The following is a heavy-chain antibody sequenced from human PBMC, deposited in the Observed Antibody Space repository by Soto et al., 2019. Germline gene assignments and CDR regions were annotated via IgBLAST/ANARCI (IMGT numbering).Heavy chain of an antibody. CDR1: GGTLSRSA. CDR3: GTGSSWTKGES. Sequence: QVQLVQSGAEVKKPGSSVKVSCKASGGTLSRSAISWVRQAPGQGLEWMGGIITIFGPAIYAQKFRGRVSIIADESTRTAYMEMSSLRSEDTAVYYCGTGSSWTKGESWGQGTLVTVSS. D-gene: IGHD6-13*01. J-gene: IGHJ5*02. V-gene: IGHV1-69*01. CDR2: IITIFGPA.